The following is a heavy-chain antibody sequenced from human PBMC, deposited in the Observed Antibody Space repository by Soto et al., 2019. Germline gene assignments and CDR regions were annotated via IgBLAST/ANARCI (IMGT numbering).Heavy chain of an antibody. CDR3: ARGATGTTFGTGNWFDP. V-gene: IGHV1-2*04. CDR2: INPNSGGT. D-gene: IGHD1-1*01. CDR1: GYTFTGYY. J-gene: IGHJ5*02. Sequence: GASVKVSCKASGYTFTGYYMHWVRQAPGQGLEWMGWINPNSGGTNYAQKFQGWVTMTRDTSISTAYMELSRLRSDDTAVYYCARGATGTTFGTGNWFDPWGQGTLVTVSS.